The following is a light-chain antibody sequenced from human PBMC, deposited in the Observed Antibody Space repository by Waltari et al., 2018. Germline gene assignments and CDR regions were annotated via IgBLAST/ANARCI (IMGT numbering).Light chain of an antibody. V-gene: IGLV1-44*01. J-gene: IGLJ3*02. CDR3: ATWDDSVDGWV. Sequence: QSVLTQAPSASGTPGQRITISCSGSSSPVGRHTVNWYQPNPGTAPNRVIYVNDQRPSGVPDRFSVSKSGTSASLAISGLQSDDEAFYHCATWDDSVDGWVFGGGTRLTVL. CDR1: SSPVGRHT. CDR2: VND.